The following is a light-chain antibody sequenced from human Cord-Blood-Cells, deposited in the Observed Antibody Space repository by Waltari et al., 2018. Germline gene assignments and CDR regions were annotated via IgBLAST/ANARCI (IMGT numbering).Light chain of an antibody. J-gene: IGKJ3*01. CDR3: MQALQTPFT. CDR1: QSILHSNGYNY. CDR2: LGS. Sequence: DIVMTQSPLSLPVTPGEPASISCRSSQSILHSNGYNYLDWYLQKPGQSPQLLIYLGSNRASGVHDRFSGSGSGTDFTLKISRVEAEDVGVYYCMQALQTPFTFGPGTKVDIK. V-gene: IGKV2-28*01.